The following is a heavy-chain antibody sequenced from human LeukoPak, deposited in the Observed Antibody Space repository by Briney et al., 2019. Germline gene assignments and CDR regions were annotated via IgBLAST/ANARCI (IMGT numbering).Heavy chain of an antibody. CDR3: ARETPDYYYYYMDV. CDR1: GYTFSTYG. Sequence: GRSLRLSCVGSGYTFSTYGMHWVRQAPGKGLEWVAVISYDGSNKYYADSVKGRFTISRDNSKNTLYLQMNSLRAEDTAVYYCARETPDYYYYYMDVWGKGTTVTVSS. J-gene: IGHJ6*03. V-gene: IGHV3-30*06. CDR2: ISYDGSNK.